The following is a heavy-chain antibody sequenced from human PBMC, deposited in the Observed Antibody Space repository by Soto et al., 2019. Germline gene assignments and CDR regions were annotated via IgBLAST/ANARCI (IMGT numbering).Heavy chain of an antibody. CDR1: GYTFTSYG. D-gene: IGHD5-18*01. CDR2: IIPIFGTA. Sequence: SVKVSCKASGYTFTSYGISWVRQAPGQGLEWMGGIIPIFGTANYAQKFQGRVTITADESTSTAYMELSSLRSEDTAVYYCARGLWIQMAPHRYYYYGMDVWGQGTTVTVSS. V-gene: IGHV1-69*13. CDR3: ARGLWIQMAPHRYYYYGMDV. J-gene: IGHJ6*02.